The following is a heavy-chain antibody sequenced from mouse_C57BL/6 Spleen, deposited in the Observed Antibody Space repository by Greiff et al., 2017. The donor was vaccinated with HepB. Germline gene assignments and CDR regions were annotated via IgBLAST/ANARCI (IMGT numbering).Heavy chain of an antibody. V-gene: IGHV1-50*01. D-gene: IGHD1-1*01. CDR3: ARRVIYYYGSTHWYFDV. CDR2: IDPSDSYT. J-gene: IGHJ1*03. Sequence: QVQLQQPGAELVKPGASVKLSCKASGYTFTSYWMQWVKQRPGQGLEWIGEIDPSDSYTNYNQKFKGKATLTVDTSSSTAYMQLSSLTSEDSAVYYCARRVIYYYGSTHWYFDVWGTGTTVTVSS. CDR1: GYTFTSYW.